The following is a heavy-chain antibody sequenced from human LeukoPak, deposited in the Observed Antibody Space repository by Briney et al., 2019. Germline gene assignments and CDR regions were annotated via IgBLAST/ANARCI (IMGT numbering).Heavy chain of an antibody. J-gene: IGHJ3*02. Sequence: SETLSLTCTVSGGSIRSYYWSWIRQPPGKGLEWIGYIYYSGSTNYNPSLKSRVTIPVDTSKNQFSLKLSSVTAADTAVYYCARRDKEAFDTWGQGTMVTVSS. V-gene: IGHV4-59*08. CDR1: GGSIRSYY. CDR2: IYYSGST. CDR3: ARRDKEAFDT.